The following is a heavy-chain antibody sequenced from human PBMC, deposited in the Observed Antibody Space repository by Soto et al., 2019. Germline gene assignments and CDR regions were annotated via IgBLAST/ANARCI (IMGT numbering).Heavy chain of an antibody. CDR1: GGSFSGYY. J-gene: IGHJ4*02. V-gene: IGHV4-34*01. Sequence: PSETLSLTCAVYGGSFSGYYWSWIRQPPGKGLEWIGEINHSGSTNYNPSLKSRVTISVDTSKNQFSLKLSSVTAADTAVYYCKQYQLILSFDYWGQGTLVTVSS. D-gene: IGHD2-2*01. CDR3: KQYQLILSFDY. CDR2: INHSGST.